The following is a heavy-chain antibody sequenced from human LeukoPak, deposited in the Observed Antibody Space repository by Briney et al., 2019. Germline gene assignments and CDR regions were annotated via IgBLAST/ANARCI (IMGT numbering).Heavy chain of an antibody. Sequence: GGSLRLSCAASGFTFDDYGMSWVRQAPGKGLEWVSGINWNGGSTGYADSVKGRFTISRDNAKNSLYLQMNSLRAEDTGLYYCARATTAKRGSEGYWGRGTLVTVSS. CDR1: GFTFDDYG. D-gene: IGHD4-11*01. CDR2: INWNGGST. J-gene: IGHJ4*02. CDR3: ARATTAKRGSEGY. V-gene: IGHV3-20*04.